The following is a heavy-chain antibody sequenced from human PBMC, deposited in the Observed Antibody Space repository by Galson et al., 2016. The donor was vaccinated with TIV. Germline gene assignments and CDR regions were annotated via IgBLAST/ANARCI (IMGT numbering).Heavy chain of an antibody. V-gene: IGHV3-9*01. Sequence: SLRLSCAASGFTFDDYPMHWVRQAPGKGLEWVSVINWKGNSVNYADSVRGRFTISRDNAKNSLYLQMNSLTPEDTALYYCAKNSRPEPSMVYYYYHGMDVWGRGTTVIVSS. CDR2: INWKGNSV. D-gene: IGHD3-10*01. CDR1: GFTFDDYP. CDR3: AKNSRPEPSMVYYYYHGMDV. J-gene: IGHJ6*02.